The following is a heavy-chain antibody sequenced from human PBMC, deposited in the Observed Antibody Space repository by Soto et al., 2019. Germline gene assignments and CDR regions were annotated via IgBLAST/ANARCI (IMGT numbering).Heavy chain of an antibody. Sequence: QVQLVQSGAEVKKPGASVKVSCKASGYTFTGYYMHWVRQAPGQGLEWMGWINPNSGGTNYAQKFQGWVTMARDTSISTAYMELSRLRSDDTAVYYCAIAHCGGDCYSGVDYWGQGTLVTVSS. CDR2: INPNSGGT. V-gene: IGHV1-2*04. CDR3: AIAHCGGDCYSGVDY. D-gene: IGHD2-21*02. CDR1: GYTFTGYY. J-gene: IGHJ4*02.